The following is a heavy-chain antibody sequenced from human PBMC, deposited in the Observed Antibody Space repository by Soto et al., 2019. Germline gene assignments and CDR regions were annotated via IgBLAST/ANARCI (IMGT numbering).Heavy chain of an antibody. Sequence: QVQLQQWGAGLLKPSETLSLTCAVYGGSLSDYYWNWLRQPPGKGLEWIGEINHRGTTSYNPSLKSRVDISVDTAMTQLSLKLRSVTAADTAIYYCARYQWNPGAFDPWGPGTQVTVSS. CDR1: GGSLSDYY. J-gene: IGHJ5*02. CDR2: INHRGTT. D-gene: IGHD1-20*01. V-gene: IGHV4-34*01. CDR3: ARYQWNPGAFDP.